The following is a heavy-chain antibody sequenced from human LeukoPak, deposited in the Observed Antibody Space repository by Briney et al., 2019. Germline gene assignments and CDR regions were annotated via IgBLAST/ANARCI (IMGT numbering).Heavy chain of an antibody. CDR1: GYTFTGYY. CDR2: INPNSGGT. Sequence: ASVKVSCKASGYTFTGYYMHWVRQAPGQGLEWMGWINPNSGGTNYAQKFQGRVAMTRDTSISTAYMELSRLRSDDTAVYYCARVVRAVDNFDYWGQGTLVTVSS. D-gene: IGHD6-19*01. J-gene: IGHJ4*02. V-gene: IGHV1-2*02. CDR3: ARVVRAVDNFDY.